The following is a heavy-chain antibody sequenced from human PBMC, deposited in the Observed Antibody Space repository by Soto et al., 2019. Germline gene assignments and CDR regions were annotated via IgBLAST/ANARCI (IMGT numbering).Heavy chain of an antibody. CDR2: ISAYNGNT. J-gene: IGHJ4*02. CDR1: VYTCTSYG. Sequence: DSGHVSCKAAVYTCTSYGIIWARQAPGQGLEWMGWISAYNGNTNYAQKLQGRVTMTTDTSTSTAYMELRSLRSDDTAVYYCASYDFWSGYGRTWGQGTLVTVSS. CDR3: ASYDFWSGYGRT. V-gene: IGHV1-18*01. D-gene: IGHD3-3*01.